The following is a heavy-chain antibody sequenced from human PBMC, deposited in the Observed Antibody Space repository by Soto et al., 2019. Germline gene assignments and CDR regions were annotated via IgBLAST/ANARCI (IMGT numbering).Heavy chain of an antibody. CDR1: GYTFTIYY. V-gene: IGHV1-46*01. Sequence: ASVKVSCKASGYTFTIYYMHWVRQAPGQGLEWMGIINPSGGSTSYAQKFQGRVTMTRDTSTSTVYMELSSLRSEDTAVYYCARGGGYYDHADAFDIWGQGTMVTVSS. CDR3: ARGGGYYDHADAFDI. CDR2: INPSGGST. D-gene: IGHD3-22*01. J-gene: IGHJ3*02.